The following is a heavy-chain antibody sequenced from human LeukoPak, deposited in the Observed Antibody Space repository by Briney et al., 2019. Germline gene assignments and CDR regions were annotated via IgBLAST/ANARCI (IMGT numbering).Heavy chain of an antibody. CDR1: GFTLSTYS. J-gene: IGHJ4*02. D-gene: IGHD1-26*01. CDR2: ISSSSSYI. Sequence: GGSLRLSCAASGFTLSTYSMNWVRQAPGKGLEWVSSISSSSSYIYYADSVKGRFTISRDNAKNSLYLQMNSLRAEDTAVYYCAREEVGATAYWGQGTLVTVSS. CDR3: AREEVGATAY. V-gene: IGHV3-21*01.